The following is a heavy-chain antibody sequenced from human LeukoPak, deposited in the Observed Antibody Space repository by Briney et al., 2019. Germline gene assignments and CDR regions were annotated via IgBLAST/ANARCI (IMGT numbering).Heavy chain of an antibody. CDR3: TRIAVAGPADY. D-gene: IGHD6-19*01. V-gene: IGHV3-49*04. CDR2: IRSKAYGGTT. CDR1: GLTFGGYA. Sequence: GGSLRLSCRASGLTFGGYAMSWVRQAPGKGLEWVGFIRSKAYGGTTEYAASVKGRFTISRDDSKSIAYLQMNSLKTEATAVYYCTRIAVAGPADYWGQGTLVTVSS. J-gene: IGHJ4*02.